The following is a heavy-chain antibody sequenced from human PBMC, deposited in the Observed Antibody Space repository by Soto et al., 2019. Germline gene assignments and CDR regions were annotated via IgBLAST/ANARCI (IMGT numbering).Heavy chain of an antibody. CDR1: GYSFTHYW. Sequence: XESVKISCQGSGYSFTHYWIGWVSQMPGKGLEWMGLTYPYDSETRYSPSFQGQVTMSVDKSISTAYLQWSSLKASDTAMYYCVRRPDGGYYFDYWGQGTLVTVSS. CDR2: TYPYDSET. CDR3: VRRPDGGYYFDY. D-gene: IGHD3-22*01. V-gene: IGHV5-51*01. J-gene: IGHJ4*02.